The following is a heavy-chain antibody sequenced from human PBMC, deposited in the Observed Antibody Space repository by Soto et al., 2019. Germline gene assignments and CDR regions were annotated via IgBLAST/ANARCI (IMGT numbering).Heavy chain of an antibody. CDR3: AKVPPGDTVPGA. D-gene: IGHD5-18*01. CDR2: ISYDGSNK. V-gene: IGHV3-30-3*01. Sequence: PGGSLRLSCAASGFTFSSYAMHWVRQAPGKGLEWVAVISYDGSNKYYADSVKGRFTISRDNSKNTLYLQMNSLRAEDTAVYYCAKVPPGDTVPGAWGQGTTVTVSS. J-gene: IGHJ6*02. CDR1: GFTFSSYA.